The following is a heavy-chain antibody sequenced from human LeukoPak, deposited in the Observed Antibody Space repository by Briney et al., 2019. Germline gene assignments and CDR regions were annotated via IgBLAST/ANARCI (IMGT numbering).Heavy chain of an antibody. CDR2: IYPGDSDT. D-gene: IGHD2-2*01. J-gene: IGHJ6*03. CDR3: ARAICSSTSCYYMDV. V-gene: IGHV5-51*01. CDR1: GYSFTSYW. Sequence: GESLKISCKGSGYSFTSYWIGCVRQMPGKGLEWMGIIYPGDSDTRYSPSFQGQVTISADKSISTAYLQWSSLKASDTAMYYCARAICSSTSCYYMDVWGKGTTVTVSS.